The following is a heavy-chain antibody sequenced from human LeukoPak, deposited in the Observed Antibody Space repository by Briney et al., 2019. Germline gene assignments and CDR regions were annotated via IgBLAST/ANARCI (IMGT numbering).Heavy chain of an antibody. CDR1: GFTVSSNY. Sequence: GGSLRLSCAASGFTVSSNYMSWVRQAPGKGLEWVSVIYSGGSTYYADSVKGRFTISRDNSKNTLYLQTNSLRAEDTAVYYCAREDIVVVPAAAGLGYYYYYYMDVWGKGTTVTVSS. V-gene: IGHV3-66*02. CDR2: IYSGGST. CDR3: AREDIVVVPAAAGLGYYYYYYMDV. J-gene: IGHJ6*03. D-gene: IGHD2-2*01.